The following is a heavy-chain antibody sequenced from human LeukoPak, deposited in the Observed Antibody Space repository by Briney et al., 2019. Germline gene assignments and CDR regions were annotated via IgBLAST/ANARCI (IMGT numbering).Heavy chain of an antibody. D-gene: IGHD3-3*01. Sequence: ASVKVSCKASGYTFTSYDINWVRQATGQGLEWMGWMNPNSGNTGYAQKFQGRVTMTRNTSISTPYMELSSLRSEDTAVYYCARGREVRFLEWLSTSYYFDYWGQGTLVTVSS. CDR2: MNPNSGNT. V-gene: IGHV1-8*01. J-gene: IGHJ4*02. CDR3: ARGREVRFLEWLSTSYYFDY. CDR1: GYTFTSYD.